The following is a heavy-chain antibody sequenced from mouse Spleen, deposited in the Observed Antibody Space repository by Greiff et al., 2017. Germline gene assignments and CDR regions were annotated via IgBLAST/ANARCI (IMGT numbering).Heavy chain of an antibody. J-gene: IGHJ2*01. CDR1: GYTFTSYT. Sequence: QVQLQQSGAELARPGASVKMSCKASGYTFTSYTMHWVKQRPGQGLEWIGYINPSSGYTKYNQKFKDKATLTADKSSSTAYMQLSSLTSEDSAVYYCARSPSFHYFDYWGQGTTLTVSS. V-gene: IGHV1-4*01. D-gene: IGHD6-1*01. CDR3: ARSPSFHYFDY. CDR2: INPSSGYT.